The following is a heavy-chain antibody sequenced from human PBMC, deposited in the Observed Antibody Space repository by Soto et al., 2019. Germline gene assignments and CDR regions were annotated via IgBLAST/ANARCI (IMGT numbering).Heavy chain of an antibody. J-gene: IGHJ6*02. CDR2: IIPIFGTA. V-gene: IGHV1-69*13. CDR3: AREYRSYQLLYDYYYGMDV. Sequence: SVKVSCKASGGTFSSYAISWVRQAPGKGLECMGGIIPIFGTANYAQKFRGRVTITADESTSTASRELSSLRSEDTAVYYCAREYRSYQLLYDYYYGMDVWGQGSTDTVCS. D-gene: IGHD2-2*01. CDR1: GGTFSSYA.